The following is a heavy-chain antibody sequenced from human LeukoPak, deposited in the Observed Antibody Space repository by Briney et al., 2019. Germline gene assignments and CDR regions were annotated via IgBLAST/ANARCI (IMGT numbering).Heavy chain of an antibody. D-gene: IGHD2-15*01. CDR2: MNPNSGNT. Sequence: GASVKVSCKASGYTFTSYDINWVRQATGQGLEWMGWMNPNSGNTGYAQKFQGRVTMTRNTSISTAYMELSSLRSEDTAVYYCAREPNCSGGSCYYGEDYWGQGTLVTVSS. V-gene: IGHV1-8*01. CDR3: AREPNCSGGSCYYGEDY. CDR1: GYTFTSYD. J-gene: IGHJ4*02.